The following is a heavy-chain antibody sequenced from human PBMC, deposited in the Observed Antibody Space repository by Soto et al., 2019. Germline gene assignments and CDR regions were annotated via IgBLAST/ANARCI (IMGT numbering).Heavy chain of an antibody. V-gene: IGHV3-23*01. CDR1: GFTFSSYG. Sequence: RLSCAASGFTFSSYGMHWVRQAPGKGLEWVSAISGSGGSTYYADSVKGRFTISRDNSKNTLYLQMNSLRAEDTAVYYRARGQQLWYSFDYWGQGTLVTVSS. D-gene: IGHD5-18*01. CDR2: ISGSGGST. J-gene: IGHJ4*02. CDR3: ARGQQLWYSFDY.